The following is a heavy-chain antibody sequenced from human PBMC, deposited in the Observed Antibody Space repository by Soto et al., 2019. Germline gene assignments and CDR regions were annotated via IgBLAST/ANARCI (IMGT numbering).Heavy chain of an antibody. V-gene: IGHV6-1*01. J-gene: IGHJ5*02. CDR3: ARGASVQETTPNWFDP. CDR2: TYYRSKWYT. D-gene: IGHD1-7*01. CDR1: GDSVPSNSAA. Sequence: PSQTLSLTCAISGDSVPSNSAAWNWIRQSPSRGLEWLGRTYYRSKWYTDYAVSVKSRITINPDTSKNQFSLQLNSVTPEDTAVYYCARGASVQETTPNWFDPWGQGTLVTVSS.